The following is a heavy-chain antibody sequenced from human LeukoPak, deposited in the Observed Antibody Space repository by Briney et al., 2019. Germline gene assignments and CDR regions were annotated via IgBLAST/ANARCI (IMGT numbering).Heavy chain of an antibody. D-gene: IGHD3-3*01. Sequence: GGSLRLSCAASGFTFSSYAMSWVRQAPGKGLEWVSYISSSSSTIYYADSVKGRFTISRDNAKNSLYLQMNSLGAEDTAVYYCARDTYYDFWSGYLGSGDVWGQGTTVTVSS. J-gene: IGHJ6*02. CDR1: GFTFSSYA. V-gene: IGHV3-48*01. CDR2: ISSSSSTI. CDR3: ARDTYYDFWSGYLGSGDV.